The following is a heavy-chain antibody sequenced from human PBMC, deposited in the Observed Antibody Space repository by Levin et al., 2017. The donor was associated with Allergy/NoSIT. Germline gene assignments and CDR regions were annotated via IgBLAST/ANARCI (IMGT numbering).Heavy chain of an antibody. V-gene: IGHV4-34*01. CDR3: ARGRGARYCSSTSCYKGGYCFDY. Sequence: SQTLSLTCAVYGGSFSGYYWSWIRQPPGKGLEWIGEINHSGSTNYNPSLKSRVTISVDTSKNQFSLKLSSVTAADTAVYYCARGRGARYCSSTSCYKGGYCFDYWGQGTLVTVSS. CDR2: INHSGST. CDR1: GGSFSGYY. D-gene: IGHD2-2*02. J-gene: IGHJ4*02.